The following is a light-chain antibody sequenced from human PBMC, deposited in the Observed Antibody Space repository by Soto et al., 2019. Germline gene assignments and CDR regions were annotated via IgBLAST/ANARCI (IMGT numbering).Light chain of an antibody. J-gene: IGLJ2*01. CDR1: SSNIGGNT. Sequence: QSVLTQPPSASGTPRQRVTISCSGSSSNIGGNTVNWYQQLPGTAPKLLIHGDTLRPSGVPDRFSGSKSGTSASLAISGLQSEDEAEYYCATWDDSLNGVLFGGGTKLTVL. CDR3: ATWDDSLNGVL. V-gene: IGLV1-44*01. CDR2: GDT.